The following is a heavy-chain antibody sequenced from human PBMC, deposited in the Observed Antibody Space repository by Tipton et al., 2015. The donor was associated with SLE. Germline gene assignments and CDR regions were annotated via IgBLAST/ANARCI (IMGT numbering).Heavy chain of an antibody. J-gene: IGHJ4*02. CDR3: ARSQGSSGFLANFDY. V-gene: IGHV3-48*01. CDR1: GFTFSYYS. CDR2: ISDNNSTI. D-gene: IGHD3-22*01. Sequence: SLRLSCAASGFTFSYYSMNWVRQAPGKGLEWVSYISDNNSTIYYADSLRGRFTISRDNAKNSLYLQMNSLRAEDTAVYYCARSQGSSGFLANFDYWGQGTLVTVSS.